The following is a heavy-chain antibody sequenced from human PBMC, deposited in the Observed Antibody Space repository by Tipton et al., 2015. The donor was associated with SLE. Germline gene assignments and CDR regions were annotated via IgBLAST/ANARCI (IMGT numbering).Heavy chain of an antibody. Sequence: SLRLSCAASGFIFGSYGMHWVRQAPGKGLEWVTSIYYDGSKRYYADSVKGRFTISRGISKNTLFLQMNSLRAEDTAMYYCARDHQLGNVDYWGQGTLVTVSS. V-gene: IGHV3-33*01. CDR3: ARDHQLGNVDY. D-gene: IGHD7-27*01. CDR1: GFIFGSYG. CDR2: IYYDGSKR. J-gene: IGHJ4*02.